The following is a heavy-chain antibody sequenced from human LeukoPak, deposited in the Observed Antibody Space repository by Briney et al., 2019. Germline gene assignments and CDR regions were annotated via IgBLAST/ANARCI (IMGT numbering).Heavy chain of an antibody. J-gene: IGHJ4*02. CDR2: INHSGST. D-gene: IGHD6-13*01. CDR1: GGSFSGYY. Sequence: SETLSLTCAVYGGSFSGYYWSWIRQSPGKGLEWIGEINHSGSTNYNPSLKSRVTISVDTSKNQFSLKLSSVTAADTAVYYCARGVAAAGNATPSDYWGQGTLVTVSS. V-gene: IGHV4-34*01. CDR3: ARGVAAAGNATPSDY.